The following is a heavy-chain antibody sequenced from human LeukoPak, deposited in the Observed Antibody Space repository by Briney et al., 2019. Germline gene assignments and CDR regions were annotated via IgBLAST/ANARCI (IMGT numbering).Heavy chain of an antibody. V-gene: IGHV4-34*01. CDR1: GGSFSGYY. CDR2: INHSGST. J-gene: IGHJ4*02. CDR3: ARRSSSGWGFDY. D-gene: IGHD6-19*01. Sequence: PSETLSLTCAVYGGSFSGYYWSWIRQPPGKGLEWIGEINHSGSTNYNPSLKSRVAISVDTSKNQFSLKLSSVTAADTAVYYCARRSSSGWGFDYWGQGTLVTVSS.